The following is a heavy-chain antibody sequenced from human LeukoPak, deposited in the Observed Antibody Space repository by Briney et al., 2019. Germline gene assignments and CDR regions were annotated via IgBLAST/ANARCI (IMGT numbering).Heavy chain of an antibody. Sequence: ASVXVSCKASGGTFSSYAISWVRQAPGQGLEWMGGIIPIFGTANYAQKFQGRVTITTDESTSTAYMELSSLRSEDTAVYYCARDEGIAAGYFDYWGQGTLVTVSS. V-gene: IGHV1-69*05. CDR3: ARDEGIAAGYFDY. J-gene: IGHJ4*02. D-gene: IGHD6-13*01. CDR2: IIPIFGTA. CDR1: GGTFSSYA.